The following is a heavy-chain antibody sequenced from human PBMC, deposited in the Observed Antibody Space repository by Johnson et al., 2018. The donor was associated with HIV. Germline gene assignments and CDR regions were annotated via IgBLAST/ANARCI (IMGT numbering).Heavy chain of an antibody. D-gene: IGHD2-21*02. J-gene: IGHJ3*02. CDR2: IGTAGDT. CDR1: GFTFSTHD. CDR3: ARDAEEYCGGDCYLWGLGAFDI. V-gene: IGHV3-13*01. Sequence: VQLVESGGGVVRPGGSLRLSCAASGFTFSTHDMHWVRQASGKGLEWVSAIGTAGDTYYPGSVKGRFTISRENAKNSLYLQMNSLRDEVTAVYYCARDAEEYCGGDCYLWGLGAFDIWGQGTMVTVSS.